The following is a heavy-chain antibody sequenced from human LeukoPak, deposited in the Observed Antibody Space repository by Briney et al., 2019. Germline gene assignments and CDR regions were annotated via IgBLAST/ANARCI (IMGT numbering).Heavy chain of an antibody. CDR1: GFTFSSYS. J-gene: IGHJ4*02. CDR2: ISSSSSYI. D-gene: IGHD6-19*01. CDR3: ARDKQWLVRTSRGFFDY. Sequence: GGSLRLSCAASGFTFSSYSMNWVRQAPGEGLEWVSSISSSSSYIYYADSVKGRFTTSRDNAKNSLYLQMNSLRAEDTAVYYCARDKQWLVRTSRGFFDYWGQGTLVTVSS. V-gene: IGHV3-21*01.